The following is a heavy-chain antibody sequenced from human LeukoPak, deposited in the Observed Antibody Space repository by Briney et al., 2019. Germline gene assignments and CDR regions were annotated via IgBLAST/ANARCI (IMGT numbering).Heavy chain of an antibody. CDR1: GFTFSSYS. CDR2: ISSSSSTI. D-gene: IGHD3-10*01. Sequence: GGSLRLSCAASGFTFSSYSMNWVRQAPGKGLEWVSYISSSSSTIYYADSVKGRFTISRDNAKNSLYLQMNSLRAEDTAVYYCARDGSGVQGEQYYYYYYYMDVWGKGTTVTVSS. J-gene: IGHJ6*03. V-gene: IGHV3-48*01. CDR3: ARDGSGVQGEQYYYYYYYMDV.